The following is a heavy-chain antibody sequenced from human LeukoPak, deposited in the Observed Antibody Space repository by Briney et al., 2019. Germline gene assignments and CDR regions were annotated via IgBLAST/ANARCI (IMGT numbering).Heavy chain of an antibody. V-gene: IGHV3-30*03. J-gene: IGHJ3*02. CDR1: GFTFSSYG. CDR2: ISYDGSNK. Sequence: PGRSLRLSCAASGFTFSSYGMHWVRQAPGKGLEWVAVISYDGSNKYYADSLKGRFTISRDNSNNTLYLQMNSLRAEDTDVYYCARETRGVTSRFGSAFDIWGQGTMVTVSS. CDR3: ARETRGVTSRFGSAFDI. D-gene: IGHD4-17*01.